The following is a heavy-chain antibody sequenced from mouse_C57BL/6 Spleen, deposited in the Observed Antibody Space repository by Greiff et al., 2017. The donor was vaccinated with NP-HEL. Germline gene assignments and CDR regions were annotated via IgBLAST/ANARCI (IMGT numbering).Heavy chain of an antibody. CDR3: ARDDYDKDYYAMDY. V-gene: IGHV1-19*01. CDR1: GYTFTDYY. Sequence: VQLKESGPVLVKPGASVKMSCKASGYTFTDYYMNWVKQSHGKSLEWIGVINPYNGGTSYNQKFKGKATLTVDKSSSTAYMELNSLTSEDSAVYYCARDDYDKDYYAMDYWGQGTSVTVSS. CDR2: INPYNGGT. D-gene: IGHD2-4*01. J-gene: IGHJ4*01.